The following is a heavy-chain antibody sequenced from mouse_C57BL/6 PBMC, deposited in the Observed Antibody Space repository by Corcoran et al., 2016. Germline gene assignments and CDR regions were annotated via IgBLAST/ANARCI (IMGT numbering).Heavy chain of an antibody. CDR1: GYAFSSYW. CDR2: IYPGDGDT. D-gene: IGHD2-1*01. J-gene: IGHJ2*01. V-gene: IGHV1-80*01. Sequence: QVQLQQSGAELVKPGASVKISCKASGYAFSSYWMNWVKQRPGKGLEWIGQIYPGDGDTNYNGKFKGKATLTADKSSSTAYMQLSSLTSEDSAVYFCARWGGNSRNFDYWGQGTTLTVSS. CDR3: ARWGGNSRNFDY.